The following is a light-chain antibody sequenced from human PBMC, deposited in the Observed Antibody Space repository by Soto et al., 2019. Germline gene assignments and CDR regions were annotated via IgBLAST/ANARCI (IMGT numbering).Light chain of an antibody. J-gene: IGLJ3*02. CDR3: AAWDDSLNGQGV. V-gene: IGLV1-44*01. CDR2: SNN. CDR1: RSNIGSNT. Sequence: QSVLTQPPSTSGTPGQRVTISCSGSRSNIGSNTVNWYQQPPGTAPKILIYSNNQRPSGVPVRFSGAKSGTSASLAICLRQSEEEADYYCAAWDDSLNGQGVFGGGTKRTDL.